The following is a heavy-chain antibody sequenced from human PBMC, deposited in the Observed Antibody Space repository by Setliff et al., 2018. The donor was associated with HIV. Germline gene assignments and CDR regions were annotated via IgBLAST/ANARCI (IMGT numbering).Heavy chain of an antibody. J-gene: IGHJ4*03. CDR3: ARQVGSQYSYWACYFDS. V-gene: IGHV4-38-2*01. D-gene: IGHD5-18*01. CDR1: GYSISSGYF. Sequence: PSETLSLTCAVSGYSISSGYFWGWIRQPPGKGLEWIGSLYHSGTNFYNPSLKSRVTISLDTSTNRFSLKLNSVTAADTAIYYCARQVGSQYSYWACYFDSWGQGALVTVSS. CDR2: LYHSGTN.